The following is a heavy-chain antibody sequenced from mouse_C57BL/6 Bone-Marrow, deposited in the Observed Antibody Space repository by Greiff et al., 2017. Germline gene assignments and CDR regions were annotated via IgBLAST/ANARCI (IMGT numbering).Heavy chain of an antibody. D-gene: IGHD3-3*01. CDR1: GYTFTSYD. V-gene: IGHV1-85*01. J-gene: IGHJ4*01. Sequence: VQLQQSGPELVKPGDSVTLSCKASGYTFTSYDINWVKQRPGQGLEWIGWICPGDGSTKYNEKFKGKATLTVDTSSSKAYMEHHSLTAEDSAVYFCAGAGTGCAMDYWGRGTAITVSS. CDR3: AGAGTGCAMDY. CDR2: ICPGDGST.